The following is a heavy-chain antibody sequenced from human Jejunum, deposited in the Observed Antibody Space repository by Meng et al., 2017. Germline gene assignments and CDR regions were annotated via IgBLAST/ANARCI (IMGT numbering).Heavy chain of an antibody. V-gene: IGHV4-59*01. D-gene: IGHD2-15*01. CDR2: ISSRGTT. CDR1: TGSINDYY. CDR3: ARGPPSGYGTTWFDY. Sequence: GSLRLSCTVSTGSINDYYWSWVRQPPGKGLEWIGYISSRGTTNYNPSLKSRVTISLDTSKNQLSLNLNSVTAADTAVYYCARGPPSGYGTTWFDYWGQGTLVTVSS. J-gene: IGHJ5*01.